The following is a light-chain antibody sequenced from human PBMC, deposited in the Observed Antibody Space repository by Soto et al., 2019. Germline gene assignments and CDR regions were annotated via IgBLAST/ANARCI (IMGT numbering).Light chain of an antibody. J-gene: IGLJ3*02. Sequence: QSALTQPRSVSGSPGHSVTISCTGTSSDVGAYNYVSWYQQHPGKVPKLMIYDVSRRPSGVPDRFSGSKSGNTASLTISGLQADDEADYYCCSYAGSYTLVFGGGTKLTVL. CDR3: CSYAGSYTLV. CDR2: DVS. V-gene: IGLV2-11*01. CDR1: SSDVGAYNY.